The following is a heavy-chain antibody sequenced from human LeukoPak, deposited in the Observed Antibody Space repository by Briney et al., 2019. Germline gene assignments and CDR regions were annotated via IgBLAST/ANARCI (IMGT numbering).Heavy chain of an antibody. D-gene: IGHD2-2*01. CDR1: GYSISSGYY. CDR2: IHHSGST. Sequence: PSETLSLTCTVSGYSISSGYYWGWIRQPPGKGLEWIGSIHHSGSTNYNPSLKSRVTISLDTSKNQFSLKLSSVTAADTAVYYCAKDLEEYQRILKYYFDYWGQGTLVTVSS. J-gene: IGHJ4*02. CDR3: AKDLEEYQRILKYYFDY. V-gene: IGHV4-38-2*02.